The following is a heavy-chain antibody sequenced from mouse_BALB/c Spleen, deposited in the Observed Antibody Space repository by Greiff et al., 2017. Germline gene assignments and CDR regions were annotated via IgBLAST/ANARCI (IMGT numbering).Heavy chain of an antibody. V-gene: IGHV5-15*02. Sequence: DVMLVESGGGLVQPGGSRKLSCAASGFTFSDYGMAWVRQAPGKGPEWVAFISNLAYSIYYADTVTGRFTISRENAKNTLYLEMSSLRSEDTAMYYCAREGLLPYAMDYWGQGTSVTVSS. D-gene: IGHD1-1*01. CDR2: ISNLAYSI. CDR1: GFTFSDYG. J-gene: IGHJ4*01. CDR3: AREGLLPYAMDY.